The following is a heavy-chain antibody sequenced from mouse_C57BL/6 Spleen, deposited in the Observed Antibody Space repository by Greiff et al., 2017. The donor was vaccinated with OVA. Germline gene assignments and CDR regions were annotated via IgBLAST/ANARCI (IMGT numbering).Heavy chain of an antibody. D-gene: IGHD2-4*01. CDR3: ATYDCDGAY. CDR1: GYTFTSYW. CDR2: IDPSDSYT. V-gene: IGHV1-59*01. Sequence: QVQLQQPGAELVKPGTSVKLSCKASGYTFTSYWMHWVKQSPGQSLEWIGVIDPSDSYTNYNQKFKGKATLTVDTSSSTAYMQLSSLTSEDSAVYCCATYDCDGAYWGKGTLVTVSA. J-gene: IGHJ3*01.